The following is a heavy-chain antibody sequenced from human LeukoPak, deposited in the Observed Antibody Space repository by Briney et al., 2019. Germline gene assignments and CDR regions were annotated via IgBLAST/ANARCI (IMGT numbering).Heavy chain of an antibody. CDR2: IYHSGNT. CDR1: GGSISTTNW. Sequence: SETLSLTCAVSGGSISTTNWWSWVRQPPGKGLEWIGYIYHSGNTHYNPSLKSRLSISIDTSTNDFSLRLSSVTAADTAVYYCARVTRGVITYNWFDSWGQGALVLVSS. V-gene: IGHV4-4*02. D-gene: IGHD3-10*01. CDR3: ARVTRGVITYNWFDS. J-gene: IGHJ5*01.